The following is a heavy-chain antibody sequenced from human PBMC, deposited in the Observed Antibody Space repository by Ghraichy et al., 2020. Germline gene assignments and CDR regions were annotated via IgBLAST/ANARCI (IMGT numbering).Heavy chain of an antibody. D-gene: IGHD3-3*01. J-gene: IGHJ4*02. CDR2: IYYSGST. CDR3: ARSRDFWSGPAH. Sequence: SETLSLTCTVSGGSISSYYWSWIRQPPGKGLEWIGYIYYSGSTNYNPSLKSRVTISVDTSKNQFSLKLSSVTAADTAVYYCARSRDFWSGPAHWGQGTLVTVSS. V-gene: IGHV4-59*01. CDR1: GGSISSYY.